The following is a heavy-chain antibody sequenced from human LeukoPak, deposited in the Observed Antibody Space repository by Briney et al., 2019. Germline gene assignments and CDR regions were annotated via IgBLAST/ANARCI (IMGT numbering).Heavy chain of an antibody. D-gene: IGHD4-23*01. CDR1: GGTFSSYA. CDR3: ARSPPYGGATDI. CDR2: IIPIFGTA. J-gene: IGHJ3*02. V-gene: IGHV1-69*13. Sequence: GASVKVSCKASGGTFSSYAISWVRQAPGQGLEWMGGIIPIFGTANYAQKFQGRVTITADESTSTAYMELSSLRSEDTAVYYCARSPPYGGATDIWGQGTMVTVSS.